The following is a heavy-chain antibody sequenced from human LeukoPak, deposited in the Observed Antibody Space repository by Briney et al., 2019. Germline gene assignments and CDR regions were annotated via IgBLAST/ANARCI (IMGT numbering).Heavy chain of an antibody. J-gene: IGHJ4*02. CDR3: ARELGRRDGYNDALDY. CDR2: IYYSGST. Sequence: PSETLSLTCTVSGGSISSYYWSWIRQPPGKGLEWIGYIYYSGSTNYNPSLKSRVTISVDTSKNQFSLKLSSVTAADTAVYYCARELGRRDGYNDALDYWGQGTLVTVSS. D-gene: IGHD5-24*01. V-gene: IGHV4-59*01. CDR1: GGSISSYY.